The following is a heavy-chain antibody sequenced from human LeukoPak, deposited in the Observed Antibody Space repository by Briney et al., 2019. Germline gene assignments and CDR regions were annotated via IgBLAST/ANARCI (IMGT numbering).Heavy chain of an antibody. V-gene: IGHV3-48*03. CDR1: GFTFSSYE. J-gene: IGHJ4*02. CDR3: ATLRPRQQLVVDH. D-gene: IGHD6-13*01. Sequence: GGSLRLSCAASGFTFSSYEMHWVRQARGKGLEWVSYITSSGSTMYYADSVKGGFTISRDNAKNSLYLQMSSLRAEDTAVYYCATLRPRQQLVVDHWGQGTLFTVSS. CDR2: ITSSGSTM.